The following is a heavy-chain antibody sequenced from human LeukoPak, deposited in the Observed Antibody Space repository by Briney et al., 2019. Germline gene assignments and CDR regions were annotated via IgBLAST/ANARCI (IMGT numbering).Heavy chain of an antibody. D-gene: IGHD5-24*01. V-gene: IGHV3-9*01. CDR3: AKPHRARDGYNIHDAFDI. CDR2: ISWNSGSI. Sequence: GGSLRLSCAASGFTFDDYAMHWVRQAPGKGLEWVSGISWNSGSIGYADSVKGRFTISRDNAKNSLYLQMNSLRAEDTALYYCAKPHRARDGYNIHDAFDIWGQGTMVTVSS. CDR1: GFTFDDYA. J-gene: IGHJ3*02.